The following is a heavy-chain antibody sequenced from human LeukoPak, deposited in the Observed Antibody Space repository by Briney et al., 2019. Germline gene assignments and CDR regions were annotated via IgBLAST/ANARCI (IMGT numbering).Heavy chain of an antibody. Sequence: ASVKVSCKASGYTFDTYGISWVRQAPGQGLEWMGWISADNGNTNYAQKVQGGVTMTTDTSTNTAYMELRSLRSDDTAVYYCARGTNPPYFDSWGQGTLVTVSS. CDR3: ARGTNPPYFDS. CDR2: ISADNGNT. J-gene: IGHJ4*02. D-gene: IGHD2-8*01. V-gene: IGHV1-18*01. CDR1: GYTFDTYG.